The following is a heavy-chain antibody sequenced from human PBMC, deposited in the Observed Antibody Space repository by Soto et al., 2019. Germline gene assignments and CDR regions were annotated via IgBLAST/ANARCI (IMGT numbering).Heavy chain of an antibody. V-gene: IGHV4-59*01. J-gene: IGHJ3*02. CDR1: GGSISSYY. Sequence: PSETLSLTCTVSGGSISSYYWSWIRQPPGKGLEWIGYIYYSGSTNYNPSLKSRVTISVDTSKNQFSLKLSSVTAADTAVYYCARETTQEAFDIWGQGTMVTVSS. CDR2: IYYSGST. D-gene: IGHD4-17*01. CDR3: ARETTQEAFDI.